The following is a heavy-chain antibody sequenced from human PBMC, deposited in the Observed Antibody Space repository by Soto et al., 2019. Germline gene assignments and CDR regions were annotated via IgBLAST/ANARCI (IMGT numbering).Heavy chain of an antibody. Sequence: QAHLVQSGPEVKKPGASVKVSCKGSGYIFTSYGIAWVRQAPGQGLEWMGWISAHNGNTEYAQKVQGRVSVTRDTSTSTAYLELRSRRSEDTVLYYCARGRYGDYWGQGALVTVSS. CDR2: ISAHNGNT. CDR1: GYIFTSYG. V-gene: IGHV1-18*01. J-gene: IGHJ4*02. CDR3: ARGRYGDY. D-gene: IGHD4-17*01.